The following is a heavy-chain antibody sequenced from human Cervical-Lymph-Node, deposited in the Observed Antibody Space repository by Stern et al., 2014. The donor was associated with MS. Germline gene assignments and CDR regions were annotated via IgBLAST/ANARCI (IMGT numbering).Heavy chain of an antibody. D-gene: IGHD6-19*01. CDR3: ARAVAGKAWYFDL. J-gene: IGHJ2*01. CDR2: ISYDGSNK. Sequence: QVQLVESGGGVVQPGRSLRLSCAASGFTFSSYAMHWVRQAPGKGLEWVAVISYDGSNKYYADSVKGRFTISRDNSKNTLYLQMNSLRAEDTAVYYCARAVAGKAWYFDLWGRGTLVTVSS. V-gene: IGHV3-30*01. CDR1: GFTFSSYA.